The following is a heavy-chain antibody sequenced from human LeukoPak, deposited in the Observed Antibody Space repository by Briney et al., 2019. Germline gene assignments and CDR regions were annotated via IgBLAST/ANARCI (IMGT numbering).Heavy chain of an antibody. CDR1: GFTFGSYA. CDR2: ISGSGGST. Sequence: GGSLRLSCAASGFTFGSYAMSWVRQAPGKGLEWVSTISGSGGSTYYADSVKGRFTISRDNSKNTLYLQMNSLRAEDTAVYYCAKSVVPAVIGISYYYYMDVWGKGTTVTVSS. CDR3: AKSVVPAVIGISYYYYMDV. J-gene: IGHJ6*03. V-gene: IGHV3-23*01. D-gene: IGHD2-2*02.